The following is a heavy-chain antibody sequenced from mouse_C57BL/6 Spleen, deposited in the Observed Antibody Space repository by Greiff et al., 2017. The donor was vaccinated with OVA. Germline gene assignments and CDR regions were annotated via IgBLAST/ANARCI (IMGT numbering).Heavy chain of an antibody. V-gene: IGHV1-55*01. Sequence: QVQLQQSGAELVKPGASVKLSCTASGFNIKDYYMHWVKQRPGQGLEWIGDIYPGSGSTNYNEKFKSKATLTVDTSSSTAYMQLSSLTSEDSAVYYCARTAHYYGSSYLYFDVWGTGTTVTVSS. CDR3: ARTAHYYGSSYLYFDV. J-gene: IGHJ1*03. D-gene: IGHD1-1*01. CDR2: IYPGSGST. CDR1: GFNIKDYY.